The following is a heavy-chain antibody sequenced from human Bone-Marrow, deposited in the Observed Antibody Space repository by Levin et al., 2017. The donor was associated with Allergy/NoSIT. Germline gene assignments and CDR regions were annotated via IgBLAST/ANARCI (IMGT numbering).Heavy chain of an antibody. D-gene: IGHD6-13*01. V-gene: IGHV3-48*04. J-gene: IGHJ5*02. Sequence: AGESLKISCAASGFTFSSYSMNWVRQAPGKGLEWISYISSSSNTMYYADSVKGRFTISRDNAKNSLFLQMSSLRAEDTAVYYCARKRGSSWYLWFDPWGQGILVTVSS. CDR2: ISSSSNTM. CDR1: GFTFSSYS. CDR3: ARKRGSSWYLWFDP.